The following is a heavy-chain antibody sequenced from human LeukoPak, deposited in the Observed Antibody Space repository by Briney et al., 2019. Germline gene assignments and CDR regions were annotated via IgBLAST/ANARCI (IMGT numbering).Heavy chain of an antibody. Sequence: SETVSCKGSVCTFSSYAISWVRQAPAKGLDWMGGIIPIFGTANYAQKFQGRDTITADESTSTAYMELSSLRSEDTAVYYCARGDCSSTSCYDYYYYGMDVWGKGTTVTVSS. CDR3: ARGDCSSTSCYDYYYYGMDV. J-gene: IGHJ6*04. CDR1: VCTFSSYA. D-gene: IGHD2-2*01. CDR2: IIPIFGTA. V-gene: IGHV1-69*13.